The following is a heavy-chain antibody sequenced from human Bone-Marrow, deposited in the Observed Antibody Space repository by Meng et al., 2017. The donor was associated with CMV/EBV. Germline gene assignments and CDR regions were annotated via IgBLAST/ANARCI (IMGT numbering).Heavy chain of an antibody. CDR2: INHSGST. CDR3: ASVRIAARPVKGTRLYYFDY. J-gene: IGHJ4*02. V-gene: IGHV4-34*01. D-gene: IGHD6-6*01. CDR1: GGTFSGYY. Sequence: SETLCLTCAAYGGTFSGYYWSWIRQPPGKGLEWIGEINHSGSTNYNPSLKSRVTISVDTSKNQFSLKLSSVTAADTAVYYCASVRIAARPVKGTRLYYFDYWGQGTLVTVSS.